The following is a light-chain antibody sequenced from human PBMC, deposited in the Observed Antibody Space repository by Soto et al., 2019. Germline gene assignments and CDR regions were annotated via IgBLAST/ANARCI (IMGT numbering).Light chain of an antibody. CDR2: EGS. J-gene: IGLJ2*01. V-gene: IGLV2-23*01. CDR1: SSDVGSYNL. CDR3: SSYAGQ. Sequence: QSALTQPASVSGSPGQSITISCTGTSSDVGSYNLVSWYQQHPGKAPKLMIYEGSKRPSGISNRFSGSKSGNTASLTISGVQAEDEADYYCSSYAGQFGGGTKLTVL.